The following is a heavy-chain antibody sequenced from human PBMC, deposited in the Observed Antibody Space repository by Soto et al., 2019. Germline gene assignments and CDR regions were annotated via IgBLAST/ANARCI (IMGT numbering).Heavy chain of an antibody. CDR2: TYHSGNP. J-gene: IGHJ4*02. CDR1: GDTISTGGYT. CDR3: ATGFGGVSLDYFDF. V-gene: IGHV4-30-2*05. Sequence: SETLSLTCDVSGDTISTGGYTWAWIRQPPGKALEWIGHTYHSGNPYYNPSLQRRAVISVDTSKKHFSLKLTSVTAADTAVYFCATGFGGVSLDYFDFWGQGTQVTVSS. D-gene: IGHD3-16*01.